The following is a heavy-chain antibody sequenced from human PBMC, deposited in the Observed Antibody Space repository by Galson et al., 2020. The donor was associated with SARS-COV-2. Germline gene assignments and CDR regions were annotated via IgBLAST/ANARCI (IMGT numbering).Heavy chain of an antibody. D-gene: IGHD5-18*01. Sequence: SETLSLTCTVSGGSISSHYWSWIRQPPGKGLEWIGYIYYSGSTNYNPSLKSRVTISVDTSKNQFSLKLSSVTAADTAVYYCARNAGYSYGIFDYWGQGTLVTVSS. CDR2: IYYSGST. J-gene: IGHJ4*02. CDR3: ARNAGYSYGIFDY. CDR1: GGSISSHY. V-gene: IGHV4-59*11.